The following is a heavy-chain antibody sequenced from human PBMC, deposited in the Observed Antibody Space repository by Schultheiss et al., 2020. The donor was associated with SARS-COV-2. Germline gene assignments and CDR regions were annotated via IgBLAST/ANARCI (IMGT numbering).Heavy chain of an antibody. V-gene: IGHV3-21*06. CDR2: ISSSSSYI. D-gene: IGHD6-19*01. J-gene: IGHJ4*02. Sequence: GGSLRLSCAASGFTFSNAWMSWVRQAPGKGLEWVSSISSSSSYIYYADSVKGRFTISRDNAKNSLYLQMNGLRDEDTAVYYCTRDGSPGIAVAGTSSRWGQGTLVTVYS. CDR3: TRDGSPGIAVAGTSSR. CDR1: GFTFSNAW.